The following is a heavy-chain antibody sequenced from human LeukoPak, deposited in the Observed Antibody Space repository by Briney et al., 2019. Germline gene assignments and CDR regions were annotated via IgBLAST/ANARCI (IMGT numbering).Heavy chain of an antibody. J-gene: IGHJ4*02. V-gene: IGHV3-23*01. CDR2: ISGSGDST. D-gene: IGHD3-9*01. CDR3: ATWGYDILTGYRPLDY. CDR1: GFTFSRYA. Sequence: GGSLRLSCAASGFTFSRYAMSWVRQAPGKGLEWVSVISGSGDSTTYADSVKGRFTISRDNSKNTLYLQMNNLRAEDTAVYFCATWGYDILTGYRPLDYWGQGTLVTVSS.